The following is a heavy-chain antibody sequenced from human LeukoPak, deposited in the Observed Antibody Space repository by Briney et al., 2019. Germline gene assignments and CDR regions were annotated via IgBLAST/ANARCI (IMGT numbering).Heavy chain of an antibody. D-gene: IGHD5-24*01. CDR3: ARDRVGVGGNGYEN. Sequence: ASVKVSCKASGYTFTDYYMHWVRQAPGQGLEWMGWINPNSGGTNYAQKFQGRVTMTRDTSISTAYMELSSLTSEDTAFYFCARDRVGVGGNGYENWGQGTLVTVSS. CDR1: GYTFTDYY. J-gene: IGHJ4*02. CDR2: INPNSGGT. V-gene: IGHV1-2*02.